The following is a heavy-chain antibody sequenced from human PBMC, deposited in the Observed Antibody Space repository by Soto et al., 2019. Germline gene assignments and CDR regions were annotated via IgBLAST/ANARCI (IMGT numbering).Heavy chain of an antibody. V-gene: IGHV3-21*01. CDR2: INGRGNYI. J-gene: IGHJ4*02. Sequence: VGSLRLSCASSAFTFSTYTMNWVRQAPGKGLEWVSSINGRGNYIYYAESVKGRFTISRDNAKNSLYLQIDRLRAEDTALYYCVREDGKVGTNSAFDYWGLGALVTVSS. CDR3: VREDGKVGTNSAFDY. CDR1: AFTFSTYT. D-gene: IGHD1-26*01.